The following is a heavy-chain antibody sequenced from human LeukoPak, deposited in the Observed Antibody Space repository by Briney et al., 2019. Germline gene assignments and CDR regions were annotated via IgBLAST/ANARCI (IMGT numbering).Heavy chain of an antibody. D-gene: IGHD3-16*01. Sequence: SQTLSLTCTVSGGSITSGDYYWSWIRQPPGKGLEWIGYIYYTGSTYYNQSLKSRVTISVDTSKNQFSLKLSSVTAADTAVYYCDRDPHGGGLGDGFDIWGQGTMVTVSS. CDR1: GGSITSGDYY. J-gene: IGHJ3*02. CDR2: IYYTGST. V-gene: IGHV4-30-4*01. CDR3: DRDPHGGGLGDGFDI.